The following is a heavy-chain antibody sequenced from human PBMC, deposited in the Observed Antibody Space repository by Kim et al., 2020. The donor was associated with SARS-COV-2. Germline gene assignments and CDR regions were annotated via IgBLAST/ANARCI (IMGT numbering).Heavy chain of an antibody. CDR3: ARGYYGSGSYYRRVYFDY. D-gene: IGHD3-10*01. J-gene: IGHJ4*02. Sequence: SETLSLTCAVYGGSFSGYYWSWIRQPPGKGLEWIGEINHSGSTNYNPSLKSRVTISVDTSKNQFSLKLSSVTAADTAVYYCARGYYGSGSYYRRVYFDYWGQGTLVTVSS. CDR1: GGSFSGYY. CDR2: INHSGST. V-gene: IGHV4-34*01.